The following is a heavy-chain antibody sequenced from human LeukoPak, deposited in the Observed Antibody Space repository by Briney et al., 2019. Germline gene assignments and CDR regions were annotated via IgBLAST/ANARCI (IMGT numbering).Heavy chain of an antibody. V-gene: IGHV4-39*07. Sequence: PSETLSLTCTVSGGSISSSSYYWGWIRQPPGKGLEWIGSIYYSGSTNYNPSLKSRVTISVDTSKNQFSLKLSSVTAADTAVYYCARGRWAASDYWGQGTLVTVSS. D-gene: IGHD2-15*01. CDR1: GGSISSSSYY. CDR2: IYYSGST. J-gene: IGHJ4*02. CDR3: ARGRWAASDY.